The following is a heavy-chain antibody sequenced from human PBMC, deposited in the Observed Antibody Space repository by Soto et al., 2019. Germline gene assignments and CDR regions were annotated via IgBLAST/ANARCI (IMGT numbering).Heavy chain of an antibody. CDR3: AKEYPSSGYYLYYFDY. J-gene: IGHJ4*02. D-gene: IGHD3-22*01. CDR1: GFTFSSYA. CDR2: XXXXXXXX. Sequence: PGGSLRLSCAASGFTFSSYAMSWVRQAPGKGLEWXXXXXXXXXXXXXXXXXKGRFTISRDNSKNTLYLQMNSLRAEDTAVYYCAKEYPSSGYYLYYFDYWGQGTLVTVSS. V-gene: IGHV3-23*01.